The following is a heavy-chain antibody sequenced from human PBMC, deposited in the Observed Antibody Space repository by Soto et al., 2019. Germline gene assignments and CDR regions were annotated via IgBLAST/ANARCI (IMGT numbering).Heavy chain of an antibody. CDR2: FDPEDGET. J-gene: IGHJ4*02. V-gene: IGHV1-24*01. Sequence: ASVKVSCKVSGYTLTELSMHWARQAPGKGLEWMGGFDPEDGETIYAQKFQGRVTMTEDTSTDTAYMELSSLRSEDTAVYCCATGAIRQWLASIYYFDYWGQGTLVTVSS. CDR1: GYTLTELS. CDR3: ATGAIRQWLASIYYFDY. D-gene: IGHD6-19*01.